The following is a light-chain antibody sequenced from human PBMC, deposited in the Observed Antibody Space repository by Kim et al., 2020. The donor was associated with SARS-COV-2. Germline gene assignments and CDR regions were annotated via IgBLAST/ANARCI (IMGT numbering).Light chain of an antibody. CDR2: DVN. J-gene: IGLJ2*01. CDR3: SSYTSSSPHVV. CDR1: SSDVGGYNL. Sequence: QSALTQPASVSGSPGQSITISCTGTSSDVGGYNLVSWYQQHPGKAPKLIIYDVNNRPSGVSNRFSGSKSGNTASLTISGLQVDDEADYYCSSYTSSSPHVVFGGGTRLTVL. V-gene: IGLV2-14*03.